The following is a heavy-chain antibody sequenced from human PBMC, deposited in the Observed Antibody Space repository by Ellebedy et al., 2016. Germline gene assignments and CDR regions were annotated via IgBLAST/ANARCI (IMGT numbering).Heavy chain of an antibody. Sequence: GESLKISXAASGFTFSKAWMSWVRQAPGKGLEWVGFIRSRAYGGGTTEYAASVKNRFTISRDDSKSIAYLQMNSLKTEDTAMYYCTRFNFGLLRFFGWFDYWGQGALVIVSS. J-gene: IGHJ4*02. V-gene: IGHV3-49*04. CDR2: IRSRAYGGGTT. CDR3: TRFNFGLLRFFGWFDY. D-gene: IGHD3-9*01. CDR1: GFTFSKAW.